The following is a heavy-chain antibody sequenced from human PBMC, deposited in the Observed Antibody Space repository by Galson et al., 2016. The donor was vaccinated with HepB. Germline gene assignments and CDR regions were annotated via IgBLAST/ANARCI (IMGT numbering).Heavy chain of an antibody. CDR1: SFTFRSYG. D-gene: IGHD6-13*01. CDR2: IWHDGSNK. V-gene: IGHV3-33*01. Sequence: SLRLSCAESSFTFRSYGIHWVRQAPGKRLEWVAVIWHDGSNKYYADSVKGRFTISIDNSKNTLVLPMNSLRAEDTAVYYCAREKDISSLYNFDYWGKGTLVSVAT. J-gene: IGHJ4*02. CDR3: AREKDISSLYNFDY.